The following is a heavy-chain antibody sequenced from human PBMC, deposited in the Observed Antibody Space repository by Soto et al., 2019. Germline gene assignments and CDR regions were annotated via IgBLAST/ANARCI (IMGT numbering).Heavy chain of an antibody. Sequence: QVQLVQXXXEVKKPGASVKVSCKASGYTFTSYDINWVRQATGQGLEWMGWMNPNSGNTGYAQKFQGRVTMTRNTSISTAYMELSSLRSEDTAVYYCARGGGYCSSTSCSFGYYYYGMDVWGQGTTVTVSS. CDR3: ARGGGYCSSTSCSFGYYYYGMDV. CDR1: GYTFTSYD. J-gene: IGHJ6*02. V-gene: IGHV1-8*01. D-gene: IGHD2-2*01. CDR2: MNPNSGNT.